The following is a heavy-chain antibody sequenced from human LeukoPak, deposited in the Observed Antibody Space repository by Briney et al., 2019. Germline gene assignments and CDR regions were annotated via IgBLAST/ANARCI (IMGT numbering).Heavy chain of an antibody. CDR3: ARTGQELAVATFDI. D-gene: IGHD6-19*01. Sequence: GGSLRLSCAASGFTFSSYGMHWVRQAPGKGLEWVSYISSSSSYIYYADSVKGRFTISRDNAKNSLYLQMNSLRAEDTAVYYCARTGQELAVATFDIWGQGTMVTVSS. V-gene: IGHV3-21*05. CDR1: GFTFSSYG. CDR2: ISSSSSYI. J-gene: IGHJ3*02.